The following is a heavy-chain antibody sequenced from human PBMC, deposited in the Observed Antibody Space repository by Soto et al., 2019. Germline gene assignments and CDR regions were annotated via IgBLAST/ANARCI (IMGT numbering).Heavy chain of an antibody. CDR2: MNPYNGDT. D-gene: IGHD7-27*01. V-gene: IGHV1-8*02. CDR1: GYTFTTYD. Sequence: QVQLVQSGAEVKKPGASVKVSCKASGYTFTTYDVNWMRQATGQGPEWLGWMNPYNGDTGYAQKFQDRVTLTRDTSMNTAYLELSSLTYEDTAVYYCARNRRETGDFDYWGQGTLVTVSS. J-gene: IGHJ4*02. CDR3: ARNRRETGDFDY.